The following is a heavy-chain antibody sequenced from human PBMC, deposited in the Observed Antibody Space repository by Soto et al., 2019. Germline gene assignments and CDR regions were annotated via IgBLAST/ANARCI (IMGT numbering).Heavy chain of an antibody. CDR3: ARSRYFYGSGSYYSEDNWFDA. CDR1: GFTFSSYG. V-gene: IGHV3-21*01. Sequence: GGSLRLSCAASGFTFSSYGMNWVRQAPGKGLEWVSSISSSSSYIYYADSVKGRFTISRDNAKNSLYLQMSSLRAEDTAVYYCARSRYFYGSGSYYSEDNWFDAWGQGTLVTVSS. D-gene: IGHD3-10*01. CDR2: ISSSSSYI. J-gene: IGHJ5*02.